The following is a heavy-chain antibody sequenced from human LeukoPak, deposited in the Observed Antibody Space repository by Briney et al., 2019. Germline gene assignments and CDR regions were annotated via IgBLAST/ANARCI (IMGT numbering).Heavy chain of an antibody. Sequence: PSETLSLTCTVSGGSISSGSYYWSWIRQPAGKGLEWIGRIYTSGSTNYNPSLKSRVTISVDTSKNQFSLKLSSVTAADTAVYYCARDSSSSWYVDHYFDYWGQGTLVTVSS. J-gene: IGHJ4*02. CDR1: GGSISSGSYY. D-gene: IGHD6-13*01. CDR3: ARDSSSSWYVDHYFDY. V-gene: IGHV4-61*02. CDR2: IYTSGST.